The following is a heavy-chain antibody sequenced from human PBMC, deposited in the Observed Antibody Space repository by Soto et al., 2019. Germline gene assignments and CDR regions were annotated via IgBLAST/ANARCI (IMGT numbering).Heavy chain of an antibody. V-gene: IGHV1-3*01. Sequence: QVQLVQSGAEVKKPGASVKVSCKTSGYTFPRYALHWVRQAPGQRLERMGWINPANGNTKYSQKSQGRVTFTRDTSASTAYMELSSLISEDTAVYYCARRGALTSYFFGYYFDYWGQGTLVTVSS. CDR1: GYTFPRYA. D-gene: IGHD3-9*01. J-gene: IGHJ4*02. CDR3: ARRGALTSYFFGYYFDY. CDR2: INPANGNT.